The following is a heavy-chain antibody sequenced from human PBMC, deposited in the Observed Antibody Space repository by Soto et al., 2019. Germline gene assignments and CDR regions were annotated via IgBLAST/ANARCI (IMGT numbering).Heavy chain of an antibody. Sequence: ASVKVSCKASGGTFSSYAISWVRQAPGQGLEWMGGIIPIFGTANYAQKFQGRVTITADESTSTAYMELSSLRSEDTAVYYCARDRGIVGARYFDYWGQGTLVTVSS. CDR1: GGTFSSYA. V-gene: IGHV1-69*13. CDR2: IIPIFGTA. D-gene: IGHD1-26*01. J-gene: IGHJ4*02. CDR3: ARDRGIVGARYFDY.